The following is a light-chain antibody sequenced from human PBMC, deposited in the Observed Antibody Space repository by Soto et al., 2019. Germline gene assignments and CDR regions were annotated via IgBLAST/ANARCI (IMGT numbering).Light chain of an antibody. V-gene: IGKV3-15*01. J-gene: IGKJ5*01. CDR3: QQYNNWPPEIT. CDR1: QSVSSN. CDR2: GAS. Sequence: EIVMTQSPATLSVSPGERATLSCRASQSVSSNLAWFQHKPGQAPRLLIYGASTRATAIPARFSGSGSGTEFTLTISSLQSEDFAVYYCQQYNNWPPEITFGQGTRLEIK.